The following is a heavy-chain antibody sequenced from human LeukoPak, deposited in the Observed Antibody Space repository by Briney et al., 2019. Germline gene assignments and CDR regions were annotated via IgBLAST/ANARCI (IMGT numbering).Heavy chain of an antibody. CDR1: GGSFSGYY. Sequence: PSETLSLTCAVYGGSFSGYYRSWIRQPPGKGLEWIGEINHSGSTNYNPSLKSRVTISVDTSKNQFSLKLSSVTAADTAVYYCASITYYDFWSGYYTFGYWGQGTLVTVSS. V-gene: IGHV4-34*01. CDR3: ASITYYDFWSGYYTFGY. D-gene: IGHD3-3*01. J-gene: IGHJ4*02. CDR2: INHSGST.